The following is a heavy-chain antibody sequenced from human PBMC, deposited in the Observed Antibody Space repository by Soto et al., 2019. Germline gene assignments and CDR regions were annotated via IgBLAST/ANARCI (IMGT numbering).Heavy chain of an antibody. CDR1: GGSISSSTYY. J-gene: IGHJ4*02. CDR2: IYDGGSS. CDR3: ARHASESRHPGFEY. D-gene: IGHD6-19*01. Sequence: QLQLQESGPGLVKPSETLSLTCTVSGGSISSSTYYWGWVRQPPGKGLEWIASIYDGGSSHPHPSLRSRVTISVDASKNQFSLKLSYMTAADTAGYYCARHASESRHPGFEYWGQGTGVTVSS. V-gene: IGHV4-39*01.